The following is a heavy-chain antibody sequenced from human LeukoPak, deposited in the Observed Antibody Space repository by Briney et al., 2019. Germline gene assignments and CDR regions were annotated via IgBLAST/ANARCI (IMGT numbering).Heavy chain of an antibody. CDR2: IKPDGSEK. D-gene: IGHD1-26*01. J-gene: IGHJ4*02. V-gene: IGHV3-7*03. CDR3: TRGGLGATFF. CDR1: GFTFSSTW. Sequence: GGSLRLSCAASGFTFSSTWMNWVRQTPGEGLEWVANIKPDGSEKYYVDSVKGRFTISTDNSKNTLYLHMNSLRAEDTAVYYCTRGGLGATFFWGQGTLVTVSS.